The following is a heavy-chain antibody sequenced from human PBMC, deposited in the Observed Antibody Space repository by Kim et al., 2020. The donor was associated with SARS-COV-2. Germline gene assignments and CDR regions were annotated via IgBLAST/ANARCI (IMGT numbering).Heavy chain of an antibody. CDR2: ISSSSSNT. Sequence: GGSLRLSCAASGFALSDFYMTWLRQAPGKGLEWLSDISSSSSNTRYADSVRGRFTISRDNAKNSVYLQMNSLRTEDTAVYYCARADRNLDYWGQGTLV. CDR1: GFALSDFY. CDR3: ARADRNLDY. J-gene: IGHJ4*02. D-gene: IGHD3-22*01. V-gene: IGHV3-11*05.